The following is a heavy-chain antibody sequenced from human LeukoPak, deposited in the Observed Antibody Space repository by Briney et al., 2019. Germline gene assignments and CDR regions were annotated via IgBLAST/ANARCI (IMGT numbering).Heavy chain of an antibody. V-gene: IGHV4-59*01. D-gene: IGHD3-10*01. CDR3: ARDGMVRGVIGAFDI. J-gene: IGHJ3*02. Sequence: SETLSLTCTVSGGSISSYYWSWIRQPPGKGLEWIGYIYYSGSTNYNPSLKSRVTISVDTSKNQFSLKLSSVTAADTAVYYGARDGMVRGVIGAFDIWGQGTMVTVSS. CDR1: GGSISSYY. CDR2: IYYSGST.